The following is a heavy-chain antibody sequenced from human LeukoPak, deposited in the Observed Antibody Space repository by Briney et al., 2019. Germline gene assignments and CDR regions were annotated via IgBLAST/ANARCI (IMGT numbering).Heavy chain of an antibody. CDR3: AGYDFWSGYYPEAFDI. V-gene: IGHV4-4*07. J-gene: IGHJ3*02. D-gene: IGHD3-3*01. Sequence: PSETLSLTCTVSGGSISSYYWSWIRQPAGKELEWIGRIYTSGSTNYNPSLKSRVTMSVDTSKNQFSLKLSSVTAADTAVYYCAGYDFWSGYYPEAFDIWGQGTMVTVSS. CDR1: GGSISSYY. CDR2: IYTSGST.